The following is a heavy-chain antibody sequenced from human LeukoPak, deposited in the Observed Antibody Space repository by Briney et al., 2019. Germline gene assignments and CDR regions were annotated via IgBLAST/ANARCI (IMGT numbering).Heavy chain of an antibody. CDR3: ARDMGTRTTSFDY. V-gene: IGHV4-59*01. CDR1: GASISSFH. D-gene: IGHD1-1*01. Sequence: SETLSLTCTVSGASISSFHWSWIRQSPGKGLEWIGNIYYSGTTNYNPSLKSRVTISVDTSKNQFSLKLNSVTAADTAVYYCARDMGTRTTSFDYWGQGTLVTVSS. J-gene: IGHJ4*02. CDR2: IYYSGTT.